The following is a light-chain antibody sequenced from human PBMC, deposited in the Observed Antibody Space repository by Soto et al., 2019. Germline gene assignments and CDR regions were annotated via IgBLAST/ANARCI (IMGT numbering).Light chain of an antibody. CDR3: CAYAGSSTDV. CDR2: EDS. J-gene: IGLJ1*01. Sequence: NPGSVSGCSGRSIAISCTGSRNEYGRYNLVSWYQQHPGKAPKLMIYEDSKRPSGVSNRFSGSKSGNTASLTISQLHVEDDPDRYCCAYAGSSTDVVGTETK. CDR1: RNEYGRYNL. V-gene: IGLV2-23*01.